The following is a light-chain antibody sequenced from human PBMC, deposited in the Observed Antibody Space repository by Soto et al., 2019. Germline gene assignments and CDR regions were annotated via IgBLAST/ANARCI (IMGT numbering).Light chain of an antibody. CDR3: SSRTSSSTYV. CDR1: SSDVGGSNY. Sequence: QSVLTQPASVPGSPGQSITISCTGTSSDVGGSNYVSWYQHHPGKAPKLMISEVSNRPSGVSNRFSGSKSGNTASLTISGLQAEDEADYYCSSRTSSSTYVFGTGTKLTVL. CDR2: EVS. V-gene: IGLV2-14*01. J-gene: IGLJ1*01.